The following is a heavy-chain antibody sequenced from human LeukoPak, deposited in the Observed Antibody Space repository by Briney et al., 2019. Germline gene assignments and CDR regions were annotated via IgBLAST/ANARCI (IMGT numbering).Heavy chain of an antibody. CDR3: ARGGIAAAGTSGAFDI. D-gene: IGHD6-13*01. V-gene: IGHV4-59*01. CDR1: GGSISSYY. J-gene: IGHJ3*02. Sequence: SETLSLTCTVSGGSISSYYWSWIRQPPGKGLEWIGYIYYSGSINYNPSLKSRVTISVDTSKNQFSLKLSSVTAADTAVYYCARGGIAAAGTSGAFDIWGQGTMVTVSS. CDR2: IYYSGSI.